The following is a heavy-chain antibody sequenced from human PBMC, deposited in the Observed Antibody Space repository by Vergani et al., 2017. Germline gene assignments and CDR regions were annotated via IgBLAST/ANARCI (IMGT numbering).Heavy chain of an antibody. J-gene: IGHJ4*02. V-gene: IGHV1-69*01. CDR1: GGTFDTHA. Sequence: QVQLVQSGAEVQKPESSVKVSCRASGGTFDTHAFSWVRQAPGQRLEWMGAIIPIFGTTNYAPKFQGRVSITADESTNVVYMGLNRLKSEDTALYFCAKGSGFASPFNSWGQGSPVIVSS. CDR2: IIPIFGTT. CDR3: AKGSGFASPFNS. D-gene: IGHD5-12*01.